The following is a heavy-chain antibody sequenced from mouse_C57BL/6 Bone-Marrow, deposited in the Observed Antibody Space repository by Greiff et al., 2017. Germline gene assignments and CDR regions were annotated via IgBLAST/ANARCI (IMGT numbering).Heavy chain of an antibody. Sequence: QVQLKQSGAELVRPGTSVKVSCKASGYAFTNYLIEWVKQRPGPGLEWIGVINPGSGGTNYNEKFKGKATLTADKSSSTAYMQLSSLTSEDSAVYFCARKSYSNYFDYWGQGTTLTVSS. CDR1: GYAFTNYL. D-gene: IGHD2-5*01. V-gene: IGHV1-54*01. CDR3: ARKSYSNYFDY. CDR2: INPGSGGT. J-gene: IGHJ2*01.